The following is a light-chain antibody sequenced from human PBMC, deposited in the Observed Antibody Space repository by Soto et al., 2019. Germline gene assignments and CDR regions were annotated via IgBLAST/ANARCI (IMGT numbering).Light chain of an antibody. V-gene: IGKV1-33*01. Sequence: DIQMTQSPSSLSASVGDRVTITCQASQDISNYLNWYQQKPGKAPKLLIYDASNLETGVPSMFSGSGSGTDFTFTISSLQPEDIATYYCQQYDNLYTFGQGTKVEIK. J-gene: IGKJ2*01. CDR3: QQYDNLYT. CDR2: DAS. CDR1: QDISNY.